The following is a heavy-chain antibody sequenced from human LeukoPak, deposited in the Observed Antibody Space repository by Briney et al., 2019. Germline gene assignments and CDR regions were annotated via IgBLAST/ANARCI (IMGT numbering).Heavy chain of an antibody. J-gene: IGHJ6*03. Sequence: SETLSLTCTVSGGSISSSSYYWGWIRQPPGKGLEWIGSIYYSGSTYYNPSLKSRVTISVDTSKNQFSLKLSSVTAADTAVYYCARTSYNWNFRYYYYYMDVWGKGTTVTVSS. CDR1: GGSISSSSYY. CDR3: ARTSYNWNFRYYYYYMDV. D-gene: IGHD1-1*01. V-gene: IGHV4-39*01. CDR2: IYYSGST.